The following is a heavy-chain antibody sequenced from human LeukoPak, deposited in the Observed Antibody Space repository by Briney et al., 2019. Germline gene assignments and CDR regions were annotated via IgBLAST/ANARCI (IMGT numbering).Heavy chain of an antibody. CDR2: IYTSGST. V-gene: IGHV4-4*07. J-gene: IGHJ3*02. D-gene: IGHD2-8*01. CDR3: ARPNGGHGGRGAFDI. CDR1: GGSISSYY. Sequence: SETLSLTCTVSGGSISSYYWSWIRQPAGKGLEWIGRIYTSGSTNYNPSLKSRVAISIDTSKNQFSLKLNSVTTADTAVYFCARPNGGHGGRGAFDIWGQGTMVIVSS.